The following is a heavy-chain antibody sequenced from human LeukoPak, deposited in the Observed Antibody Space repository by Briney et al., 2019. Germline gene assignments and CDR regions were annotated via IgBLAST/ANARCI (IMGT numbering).Heavy chain of an antibody. Sequence: ASVKVSCKASGYTFTSYGISWVRQAPGQGLEGMGWISAYNGNTNYAQKLQGRVTMTTDTSTSTAYMELRSLRSDDTAVYYCARATIFGVVTTIYYFDYWGQGTLVTVSS. CDR1: GYTFTSYG. CDR3: ARATIFGVVTTIYYFDY. CDR2: ISAYNGNT. V-gene: IGHV1-18*01. J-gene: IGHJ4*02. D-gene: IGHD3-3*01.